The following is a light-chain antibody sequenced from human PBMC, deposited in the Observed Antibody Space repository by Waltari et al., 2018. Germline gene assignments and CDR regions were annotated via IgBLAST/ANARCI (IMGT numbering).Light chain of an antibody. CDR3: TLYMGSGIYV. CDR1: SGSVSTSNY. J-gene: IGLJ6*01. Sequence: TVVTQEPSLSVSPGGTVTLTCGLSSGSVSTSNYPSWYQQTPGQAPRMLIYSTNTRPSGVPARFSGSILGNKAALTIPGAQADDESDYYCTLYMGSGIYVFGSGTKLTVL. V-gene: IGLV8-61*01. CDR2: STN.